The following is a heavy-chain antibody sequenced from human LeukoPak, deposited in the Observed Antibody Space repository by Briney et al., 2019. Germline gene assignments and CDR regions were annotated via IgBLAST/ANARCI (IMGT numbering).Heavy chain of an antibody. V-gene: IGHV3-11*01. J-gene: IGHJ4*02. CDR1: GFSFSDSY. Sequence: PGGSLRLSCVVSGFSFSDSYMTWIRQTPGKGLESLAYISGSGHDIYYTDSVKGRFTISRDNAKDSLYLQMNSLRAEDTAVYYCAKGRTEGGTLALDYWGQGTLVTVSS. D-gene: IGHD6-19*01. CDR3: AKGRTEGGTLALDY. CDR2: ISGSGHDI.